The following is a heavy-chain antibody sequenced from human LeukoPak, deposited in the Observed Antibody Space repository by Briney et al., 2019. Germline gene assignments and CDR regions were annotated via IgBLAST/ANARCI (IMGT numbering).Heavy chain of an antibody. Sequence: GGSLRLSCAASGFTFSSYGMHWVRQAPGKGLEWVAVISYDGSNKYYADSVKGRFTISRDNSKNTLYLQMNSLRAEDTAVYYCAKDGTSYGDDQTYYFDYWGQGTLVTVSS. CDR1: GFTFSSYG. CDR2: ISYDGSNK. D-gene: IGHD4-17*01. J-gene: IGHJ4*02. CDR3: AKDGTSYGDDQTYYFDY. V-gene: IGHV3-30*18.